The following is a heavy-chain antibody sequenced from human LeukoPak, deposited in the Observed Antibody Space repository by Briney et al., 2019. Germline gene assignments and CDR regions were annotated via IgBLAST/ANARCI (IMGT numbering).Heavy chain of an antibody. CDR1: GYTFTSYD. CDR2: MNPNSGNT. D-gene: IGHD3-22*01. V-gene: IGHV1-8*01. Sequence: ASVKVSCKASGYTFTSYDINWVRQATGQGLEWMGWMNPNSGNTGYAQKFQGRVTMTRNTSISTAYMELSSLRSGDTVVYYCARCPWVYDSSGYYYGGLDYWGQGTLVTVSS. CDR3: ARCPWVYDSSGYYYGGLDY. J-gene: IGHJ4*02.